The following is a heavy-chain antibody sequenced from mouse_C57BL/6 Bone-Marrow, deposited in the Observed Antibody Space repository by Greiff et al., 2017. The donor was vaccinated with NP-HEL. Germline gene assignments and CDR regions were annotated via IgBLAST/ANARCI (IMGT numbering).Heavy chain of an antibody. V-gene: IGHV1-69*01. CDR2: IDPSDSYT. D-gene: IGHD3-3*01. CDR1: GYTFTSYW. Sequence: VQLQQPGAELVMPGASVKLSCKASGYTFTSYWMHWVKQRPGQGLEWIGEIDPSDSYTNYNQKFKGKSTLTVDKSSSTAYMQLSSLTAEDSAVYYCARGDTPFDYWGQGTPLTVSS. J-gene: IGHJ2*01. CDR3: ARGDTPFDY.